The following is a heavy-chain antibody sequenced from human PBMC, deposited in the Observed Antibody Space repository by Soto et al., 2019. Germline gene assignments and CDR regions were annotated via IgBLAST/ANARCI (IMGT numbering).Heavy chain of an antibody. CDR3: ARDNDRQQLGGNYYYILGV. V-gene: IGHV1-69*05. CDR1: GGTFSTSA. J-gene: IGHJ6*02. D-gene: IGHD1-1*01. CDR2: IMPVFATP. Sequence: QVQLVQSGAEVKKPGSSVKVSCKASGGTFSTSAISWVRQAPGQGLEWVGGIMPVFATPDYAQKFQGRVTXXXDXSTTTAYLELTSLRTDDTAVDYWARDNDRQQLGGNYYYILGVWGQGTAIIVSS.